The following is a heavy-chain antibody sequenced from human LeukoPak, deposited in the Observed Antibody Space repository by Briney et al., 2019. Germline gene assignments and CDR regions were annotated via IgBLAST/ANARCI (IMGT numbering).Heavy chain of an antibody. CDR2: MNPNSGNT. V-gene: IGHV1-8*03. J-gene: IGHJ3*02. D-gene: IGHD2-2*01. CDR3: ARLDQVYCSSTSCYLSACDI. CDR1: GYTFTSYD. Sequence: ASVKVSCKASGYTFTSYDINWVRQATGQGLEWMASMNPNSGNTGYAQKFQGRVTISRNTSISSAYMELSSLRSEDTAVYYCARLDQVYCSSTSCYLSACDIWGQGPMLTVSS.